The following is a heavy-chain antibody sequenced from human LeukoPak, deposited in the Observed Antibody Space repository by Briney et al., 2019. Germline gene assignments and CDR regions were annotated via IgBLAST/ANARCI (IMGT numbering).Heavy chain of an antibody. CDR2: IYYSGST. D-gene: IGHD3-16*01. V-gene: IGHV4-30-4*01. CDR3: ARDRGGWERGLDY. Sequence: SETLSLTCTVSGGSISSGDYYWSWIRQPPGKGLEWIGYIYYSGSTYYNPSLKSRVTISVDTSKNQFSLKLSSVTAADTAVYYCARDRGGWERGLDYWGQGTLVTVSS. J-gene: IGHJ4*02. CDR1: GGSISSGDYY.